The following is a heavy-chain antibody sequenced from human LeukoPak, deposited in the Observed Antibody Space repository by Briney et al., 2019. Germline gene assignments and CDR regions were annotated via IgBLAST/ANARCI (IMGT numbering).Heavy chain of an antibody. V-gene: IGHV4-4*07. J-gene: IGHJ5*02. CDR1: GGSISSYY. Sequence: PSETLSLTCTVSGGSISSYYWSWIRQPAGKGLEWIGRIYTSGSTNYNPSLKSRVTMSVDTSKNQFSLKLSSVTAADTAVYYCARGTPGIGQYQLNWFDPWGQGTLVTVSS. CDR3: ARGTPGIGQYQLNWFDP. D-gene: IGHD2-2*01. CDR2: IYTSGST.